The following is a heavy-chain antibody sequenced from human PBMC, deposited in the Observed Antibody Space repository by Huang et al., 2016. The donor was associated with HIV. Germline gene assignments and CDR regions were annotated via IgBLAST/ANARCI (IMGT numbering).Heavy chain of an antibody. D-gene: IGHD3-16*01. V-gene: IGHV4-34*02. Sequence: QVQLQQWGTGLLKPSETLSLTCAVDGGSLDGYYWTWIRQSPTEGLQWLGAISHSGRTNYSPALKSRVTISRDTIKEQFALMLKSVTAAVTAVYYCARGFYDDGSTDWFFDLWGRGSLVTVSS. J-gene: IGHJ2*01. CDR1: GGSLDGYY. CDR2: ISHSGRT. CDR3: ARGFYDDGSTDWFFDL.